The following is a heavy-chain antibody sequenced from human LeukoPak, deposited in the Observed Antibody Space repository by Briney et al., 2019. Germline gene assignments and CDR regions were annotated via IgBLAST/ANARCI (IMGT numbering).Heavy chain of an antibody. D-gene: IGHD4-11*01. V-gene: IGHV3-21*01. J-gene: IGHJ4*02. Sequence: TGGSLRLSCAVSGFTFSSYTMNWVRQAPGKGLEWVSTISTSSSYKYYADSVKGRFTISRDNAKNSLYLQMNSLRAEDTAVYYCARDLEDYNNYGEMAIWGQGALVTVSS. CDR1: GFTFSSYT. CDR2: ISTSSSYK. CDR3: ARDLEDYNNYGEMAI.